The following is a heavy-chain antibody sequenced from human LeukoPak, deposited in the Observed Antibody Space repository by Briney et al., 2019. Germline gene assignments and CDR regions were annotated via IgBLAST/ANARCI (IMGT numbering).Heavy chain of an antibody. CDR1: GITLSNYG. J-gene: IGHJ4*02. D-gene: IGHD3-10*01. Sequence: PGGSLRLSCVVSGITLSNYGMSWVRQAPGKGLEWVSGISERGGSTNYADSVKGRFIISRDNSKNTMYLQMNSVRAEDTAVYFCAKRGVVIRGVIIIGFHKEAYYSDCWGQGILVTVYS. CDR3: AKRGVVIRGVIIIGFHKEAYYSDC. V-gene: IGHV3-23*01. CDR2: ISERGGST.